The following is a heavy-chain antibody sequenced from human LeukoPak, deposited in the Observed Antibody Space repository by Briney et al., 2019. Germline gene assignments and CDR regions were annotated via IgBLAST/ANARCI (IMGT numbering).Heavy chain of an antibody. Sequence: SETLSLTCTVSGGSISSYYWSWIRQPPGKGLEWIGYIYYSGSTNYNPSLKSRVTISVDTSKNQSSLKLSSVTAADTAVYYCASGAVDYSNYPPAYYFDYWGQGTLVTVSS. CDR2: IYYSGST. CDR3: ASGAVDYSNYPPAYYFDY. D-gene: IGHD4-11*01. J-gene: IGHJ4*02. V-gene: IGHV4-59*01. CDR1: GGSISSYY.